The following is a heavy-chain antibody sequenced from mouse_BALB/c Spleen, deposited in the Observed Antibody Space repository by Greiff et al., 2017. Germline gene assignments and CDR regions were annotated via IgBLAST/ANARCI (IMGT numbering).Heavy chain of an antibody. D-gene: IGHD1-1*01. Sequence: VKLVESGAELARPGASVKLSCKASGYTFTSYWMQWVKQRPGQGLEWIGAIYPGDGDTRYTQKFKGKATLTADKSSSTAYMQLSSLASEDSAVYYCAREIYYYGSLYFDYWGLGTTLTVSS. CDR1: GYTFTSYW. J-gene: IGHJ2*01. CDR2: IYPGDGDT. CDR3: AREIYYYGSLYFDY. V-gene: IGHV1-87*01.